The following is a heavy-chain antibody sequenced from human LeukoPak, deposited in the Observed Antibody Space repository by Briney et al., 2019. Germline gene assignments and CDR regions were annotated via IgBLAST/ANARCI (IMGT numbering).Heavy chain of an antibody. D-gene: IGHD3-22*01. CDR2: IKQLGSEK. CDR3: AKDSSADDSSGYSYYFDY. V-gene: IGHV3-7*01. CDR1: GFTFSTYW. J-gene: IGHJ4*02. Sequence: GGSLRLSCAASGFTFSTYWMSWVRQAPGKGLEWVANIKQLGSEKYYVDSVKGRFTISRDNSKNTLYLQMNSLRAEDTAVYYCAKDSSADDSSGYSYYFDYWGQGTLVTVSS.